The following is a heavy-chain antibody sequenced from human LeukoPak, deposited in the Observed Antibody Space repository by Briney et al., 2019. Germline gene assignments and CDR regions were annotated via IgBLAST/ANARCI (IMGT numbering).Heavy chain of an antibody. Sequence: GESLKISCKGSGYSFTNNWIAWVRQMPGKGLEWMGIIYPGDSDTTYSPSFQGQVTMSADRSISTAYLEWSSLKASDTAMYYCARGGYSNGWSFDYWGQGTLVTVSS. V-gene: IGHV5-51*01. CDR1: GYSFTNNW. CDR2: IYPGDSDT. D-gene: IGHD6-19*01. J-gene: IGHJ4*02. CDR3: ARGGYSNGWSFDY.